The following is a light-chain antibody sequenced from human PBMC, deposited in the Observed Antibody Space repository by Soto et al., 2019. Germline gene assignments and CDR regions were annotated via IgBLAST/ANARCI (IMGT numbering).Light chain of an antibody. V-gene: IGKV3-15*01. CDR2: AAS. J-gene: IGKJ2*01. Sequence: EIVMTQSPATLSVSPGERATLSCRASQSVSSNLAWYQQKPGQAPRLLIYAASTRATGIPARFSGSGSGTEFTLNISSLQSEDFAVFYCQQYNKWPPYTFGQGTKLEIK. CDR3: QQYNKWPPYT. CDR1: QSVSSN.